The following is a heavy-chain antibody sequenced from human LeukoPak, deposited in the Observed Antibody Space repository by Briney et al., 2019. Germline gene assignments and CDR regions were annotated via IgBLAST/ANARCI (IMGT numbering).Heavy chain of an antibody. CDR1: GFTFSSYA. CDR2: ISGSGGST. Sequence: GGSLRLSCAASGFTFSSYAMSWVRQAPGKGLEWVSAISGSGGSTYYADSVKGRFTISRDNSKNTLYLQMNSLRAEDAAVYYCAKNLRIVVVITGFGYWGQGTLVTVSS. CDR3: AKNLRIVVVITGFGY. D-gene: IGHD3-22*01. V-gene: IGHV3-23*01. J-gene: IGHJ4*02.